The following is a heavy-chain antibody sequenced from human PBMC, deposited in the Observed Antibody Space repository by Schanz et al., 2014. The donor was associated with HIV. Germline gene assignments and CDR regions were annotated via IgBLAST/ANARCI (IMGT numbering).Heavy chain of an antibody. CDR2: MNPSTGNS. J-gene: IGHJ4*02. Sequence: QVQLVQSGAEVKKPGASVKVSCKASGYTFINYDIHWVRQASGLGLEWMGWMNPSTGNSGYAQMFQVRVTMTRDTXISTLYMELTSLRXXDTAVYYCVRHVNFLKTDFWGQGTLVTVSS. CDR1: GYTFINYD. V-gene: IGHV1-8*01. D-gene: IGHD3-3*01. CDR3: VRHVNFLKTDF.